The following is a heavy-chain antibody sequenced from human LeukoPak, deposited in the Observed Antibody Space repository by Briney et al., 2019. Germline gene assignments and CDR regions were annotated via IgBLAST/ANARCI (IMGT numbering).Heavy chain of an antibody. Sequence: ASVKVSCKASGGTFSSYAITWVRQAPGQGLEWMGWINTYNGNTNYAQKLQGRVTMTTDTSTSTAYMELRSLRSDDTAVYYCARGLTGYQLLCAYWGQGTLVTVSS. J-gene: IGHJ4*02. V-gene: IGHV1-18*01. CDR2: INTYNGNT. D-gene: IGHD2-2*01. CDR1: GGTFSSYA. CDR3: ARGLTGYQLLCAY.